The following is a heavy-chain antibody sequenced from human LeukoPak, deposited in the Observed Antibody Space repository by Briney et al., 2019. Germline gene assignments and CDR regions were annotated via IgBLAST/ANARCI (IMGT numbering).Heavy chain of an antibody. Sequence: SGTLSLTCAVYGGSFSGYYWSWIRQPPGKGLEWIGEIIHSGSTNYNPSLKSRVTISVDTSKNQFSLKLSSVTAADTAVYYCARGWLRSAFDIWGQGTMVTVSS. CDR3: ARGWLRSAFDI. D-gene: IGHD5-12*01. J-gene: IGHJ3*02. CDR1: GGSFSGYY. V-gene: IGHV4-34*01. CDR2: IIHSGST.